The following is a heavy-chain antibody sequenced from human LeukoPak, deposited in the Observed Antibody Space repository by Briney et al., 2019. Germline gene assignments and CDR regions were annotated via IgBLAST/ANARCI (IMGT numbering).Heavy chain of an antibody. CDR2: INHSGST. Sequence: SETLSLTCAVYGGSFSGYYWSWIRQPPGKGLEWIGEINHSGSTNYNPSLKSRVTISVDTSKNQFSLKLSSVTAADTAVYHCAILTPVPSDYWGQGTLVTVSS. J-gene: IGHJ4*02. CDR1: GGSFSGYY. D-gene: IGHD2-8*01. CDR3: AILTPVPSDY. V-gene: IGHV4-34*01.